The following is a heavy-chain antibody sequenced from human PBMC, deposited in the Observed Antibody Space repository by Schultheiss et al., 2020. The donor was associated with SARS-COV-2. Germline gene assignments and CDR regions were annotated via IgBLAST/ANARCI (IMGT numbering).Heavy chain of an antibody. V-gene: IGHV1-2*02. CDR3: ARTYCSGGSCYYLDY. CDR1: GYTFTGYY. J-gene: IGHJ4*02. CDR2: INPNSGGT. D-gene: IGHD2-15*01. Sequence: ASVKVSCKASGYTFTGYYMHWVRQAPGQGLEWMGWINPNSGGTDYAQKFQGRVTMTRDTSISTAYMELSRLRSDDTAVYYCARTYCSGGSCYYLDYWGQGTLVTVFS.